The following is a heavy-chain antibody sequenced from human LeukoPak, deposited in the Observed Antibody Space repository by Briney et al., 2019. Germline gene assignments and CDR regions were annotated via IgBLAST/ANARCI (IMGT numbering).Heavy chain of an antibody. D-gene: IGHD2-2*01. CDR2: ISSSSSYI. CDR3: AREIELAMSYGMDV. V-gene: IGHV3-21*01. CDR1: GFTFSSYS. J-gene: IGHJ6*02. Sequence: GGSLRLSCAASGFTFSSYSMNWVRQAPGKGLEWVSSISSSSSYIYYADSVKGRFTISRDNAKNSLYLQMNSLRAEDTAVYYCAREIELAMSYGMDVWGQGTTVTVSS.